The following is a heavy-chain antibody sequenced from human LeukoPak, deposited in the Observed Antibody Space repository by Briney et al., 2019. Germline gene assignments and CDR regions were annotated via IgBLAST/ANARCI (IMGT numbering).Heavy chain of an antibody. CDR1: GGTFISYA. CDR3: ARNTWIQLWAYFDY. J-gene: IGHJ4*02. Sequence: SVKVSCKASGGTFISYAISWVRQAPGQGLEWMGGIIPIFGTANYAQKFQGRVTITTDESTSTAYMELSSLRSEDTAVYYCARNTWIQLWAYFDYWGQGTLVTVSS. D-gene: IGHD5-18*01. CDR2: IIPIFGTA. V-gene: IGHV1-69*05.